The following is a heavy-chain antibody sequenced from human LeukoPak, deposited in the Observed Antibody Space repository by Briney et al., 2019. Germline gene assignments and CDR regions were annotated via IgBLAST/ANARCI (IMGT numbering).Heavy chain of an antibody. V-gene: IGHV1-8*03. CDR1: GYTFTSYD. CDR3: ARSKPIMSYMDV. Sequence: ASVKASCKASGYTFTSYDINWVRQATGQGLEWMGWMNPNSGNTGYAQKFQGRVTITRNTSISTAYMELSSLRSEDTAVYYCARSKPIMSYMDVWGKGTTVTVSS. J-gene: IGHJ6*03. CDR2: MNPNSGNT.